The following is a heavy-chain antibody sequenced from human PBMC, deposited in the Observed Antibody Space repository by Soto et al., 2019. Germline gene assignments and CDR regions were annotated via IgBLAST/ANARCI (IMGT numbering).Heavy chain of an antibody. CDR1: GFSFSGYA. CDR2: ISGSGATT. CDR3: AQAGGGYTKWHFDS. J-gene: IGHJ4*01. D-gene: IGHD5-12*01. Sequence: EVQLLESGGGSVQPGGSLRLSCAASGFSFSGYAMAWVRQAPGKGLEWVSGISGSGATTYYADSVKGRCTISRDNSKNTLSLQVNRLSAEATAVYYCAQAGGGYTKWHFDSWGHGSLVTVSS. V-gene: IGHV3-23*01.